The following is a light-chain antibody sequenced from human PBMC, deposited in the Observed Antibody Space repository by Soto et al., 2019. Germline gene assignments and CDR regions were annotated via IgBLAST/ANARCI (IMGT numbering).Light chain of an antibody. CDR2: RDS. J-gene: IGLJ1*01. CDR3: AAGGDSVSGPSYV. CDR1: SSNIGSNL. V-gene: IGLV1-47*01. Sequence: QSFLTQPPSASGTPGQRVTISCSGSSSNIGSNLVYWYQQVPGTAPKLLIYRDSQRPSGVPDRFSGSKSGTSASLAISGLRADDEAYYFCAAGGDSVSGPSYVFCTGTKVTVL.